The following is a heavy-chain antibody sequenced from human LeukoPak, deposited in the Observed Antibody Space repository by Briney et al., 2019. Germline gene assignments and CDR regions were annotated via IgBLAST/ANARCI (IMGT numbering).Heavy chain of an antibody. CDR1: GFTFSSYG. J-gene: IGHJ4*02. CDR2: IRYDGSNK. V-gene: IGHV3-30*02. Sequence: GGSLRLSCAASGFTFSSYGMHWVRQAPGKGLEWVTFIRYDGSNKYYADSVKGRFTISRDNSKNTLYLQMNSLRAEDTAVYYCAKDFNIVVVTAIKDYWGQGTLVTVSS. D-gene: IGHD2-21*02. CDR3: AKDFNIVVVTAIKDY.